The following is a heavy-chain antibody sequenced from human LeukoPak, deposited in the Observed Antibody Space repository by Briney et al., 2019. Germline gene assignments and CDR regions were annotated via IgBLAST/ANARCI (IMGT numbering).Heavy chain of an antibody. Sequence: PSQTLSLTCTVSGGSISSGDYYWSWIRQPPGKGLEWIGYIYYSGSTYYNPSLKSRVTISVDTSKNQFSLKLSSVTAADTAVYYCASLVAATRVFDYWGQGTLVTVSS. CDR3: ASLVAATRVFDY. CDR1: GGSISSGDYY. V-gene: IGHV4-30-4*08. CDR2: IYYSGST. J-gene: IGHJ4*02. D-gene: IGHD2-15*01.